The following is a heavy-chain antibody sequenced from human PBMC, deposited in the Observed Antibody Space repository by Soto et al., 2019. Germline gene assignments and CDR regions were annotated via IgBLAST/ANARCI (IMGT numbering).Heavy chain of an antibody. CDR1: SASLGDHY. CDR2: VHPGGST. J-gene: IGHJ6*02. D-gene: IGHD5-18*01. V-gene: IGHV4-34*01. CDR3: ARGKPSGYRFGPRNFFYYGLDV. Sequence: SESLSLSCAVFSASLGDHYLGWVRQSPDKGLEWVGVVHPGGSTDYNRSLRSGRTLSLDTFKNQFSLKVAFETAADTAIYFCARGKPSGYRFGPRNFFYYGLDVWGPGTTVTAP.